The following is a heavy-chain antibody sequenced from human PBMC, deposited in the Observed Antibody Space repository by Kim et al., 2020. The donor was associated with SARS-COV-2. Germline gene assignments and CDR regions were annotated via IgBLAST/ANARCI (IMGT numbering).Heavy chain of an antibody. CDR3: AKDGGDLWFGELPSWFDP. D-gene: IGHD3-10*01. J-gene: IGHJ5*02. V-gene: IGHV3-23*01. CDR1: GFTFSSYA. Sequence: GGSLRLSCAASGFTFSSYAMSWVRQAPGKGLGWVSAVSGTGGSAYYADSVKGRFTSSRDNSKNTLFLQMNSLRADDTAVYYCAKDGGDLWFGELPSWFDPWGQGTLVTVSS. CDR2: VSGTGGSA.